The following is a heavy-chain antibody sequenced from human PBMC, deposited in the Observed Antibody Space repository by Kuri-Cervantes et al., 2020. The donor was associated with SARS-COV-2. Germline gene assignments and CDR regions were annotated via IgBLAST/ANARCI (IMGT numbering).Heavy chain of an antibody. CDR2: IYYSGST. Sequence: SETLSLTCTVSGGSISSYYWSWIRQPPGKGLEWIGYIYYSGSTNYNPSLKSRVTISVDTSKNQFSLKLSSVTAADTAVYYCARFGYDFWSGYYYFDYWGQGTLVTVYS. V-gene: IGHV4-59*08. CDR1: GGSISSYY. D-gene: IGHD3-3*01. CDR3: ARFGYDFWSGYYYFDY. J-gene: IGHJ4*02.